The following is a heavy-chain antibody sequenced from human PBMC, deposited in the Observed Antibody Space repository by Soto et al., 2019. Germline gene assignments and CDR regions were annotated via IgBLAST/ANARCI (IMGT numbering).Heavy chain of an antibody. V-gene: IGHV1-69*02. CDR2: ITPILDRA. CDR3: ASRLESRDNTGVDV. J-gene: IGHJ6*02. D-gene: IGHD1-1*01. CDR1: GGTFTNYI. Sequence: QVQLVQSGAEVQKPGSSVKVSCKASGGTFTNYIISWVRQAPGQGLEWMGRITPILDRANYAQKFQGRVTITADRSTSTVYMELSSLRSEATAGFYCASRLESRDNTGVDVWGPGNSVTVSS.